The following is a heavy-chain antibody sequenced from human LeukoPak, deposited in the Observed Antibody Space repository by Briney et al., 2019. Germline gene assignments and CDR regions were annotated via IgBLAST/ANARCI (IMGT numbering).Heavy chain of an antibody. D-gene: IGHD1-26*01. CDR2: ISGGGDST. Sequence: GGSLRLSCAASGFTFSNAWMSWVRQAPGKGLECVSTISGGGDSTYYADSVKGRFTISRDKSKNTLYLQMDSLRAEDTAVYYCAKGREGYSGSYTPFDSWGQGTLVTVSS. CDR3: AKGREGYSGSYTPFDS. V-gene: IGHV3-23*01. J-gene: IGHJ4*02. CDR1: GFTFSNAW.